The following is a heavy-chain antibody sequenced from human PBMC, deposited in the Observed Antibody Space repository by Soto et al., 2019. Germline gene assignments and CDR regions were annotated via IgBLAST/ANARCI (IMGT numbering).Heavy chain of an antibody. J-gene: IGHJ4*02. CDR1: GGSFSGYY. CDR3: AIRYFDWLSNLFDY. V-gene: IGHV4-34*01. D-gene: IGHD3-9*01. Sequence: QVQLQQWGAGLLKPSETLSLTCAVYGGSFSGYYWSWIRQPPGKGLEWIGEINHSGSTNYNPSLKSRVTISVDTSKNQFSLKLSSVPAADTAVYYCAIRYFDWLSNLFDYWGQGTLVTVSS. CDR2: INHSGST.